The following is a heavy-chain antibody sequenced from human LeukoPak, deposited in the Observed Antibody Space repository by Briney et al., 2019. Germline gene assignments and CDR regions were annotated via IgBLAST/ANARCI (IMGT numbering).Heavy chain of an antibody. D-gene: IGHD5-24*01. CDR1: GGSISSYY. V-gene: IGHV4-39*07. CDR3: ARRDGGLPIFDY. Sequence: SETLSLTCTVSGGSISSYYWGWIRQPPGKGLEWIGSIYYSGSTYYNPSLKSRVTISVDTSKNQFSLKLSSVTAADTAVYYCARRDGGLPIFDYWGQGTLVTVSS. J-gene: IGHJ4*02. CDR2: IYYSGST.